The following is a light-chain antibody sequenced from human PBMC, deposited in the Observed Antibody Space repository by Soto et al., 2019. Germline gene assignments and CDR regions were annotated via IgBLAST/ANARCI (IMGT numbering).Light chain of an antibody. CDR2: EAS. CDR3: QQYDNLPVT. J-gene: IGKJ3*01. V-gene: IGKV1-33*01. Sequence: DIQMTQSPSSLSASVGDRVTITCQASQAINIYLNWYHQKPGKAPNLLIYEASNLQKGVPSRFTEGGSGTHFTLTINSLQPEDSGTYYCQQYDNLPVTFGPGTKLDI. CDR1: QAINIY.